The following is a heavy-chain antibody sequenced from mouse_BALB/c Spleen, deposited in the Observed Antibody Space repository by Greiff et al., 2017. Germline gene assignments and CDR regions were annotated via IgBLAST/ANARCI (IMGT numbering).Heavy chain of an antibody. D-gene: IGHD2-2*01. CDR2: INPGSGGT. V-gene: IGHV1-54*01. CDR1: GYAFTNYL. CDR3: ARSGYGSSWFAY. Sequence: QVQLQQSGAELVRPGTSVKVSCKASGYAFTNYLIEWVKQRPGQGLEWIGVINPGSGGTNYNEKFKGKATLTADKSSSTAYMQLSSLTSDDSAVYFCARSGYGSSWFAYWGQGTLVTVSA. J-gene: IGHJ3*01.